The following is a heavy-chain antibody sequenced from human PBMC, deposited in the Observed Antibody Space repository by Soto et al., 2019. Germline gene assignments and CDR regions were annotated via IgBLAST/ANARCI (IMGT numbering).Heavy chain of an antibody. J-gene: IGHJ4*02. V-gene: IGHV3-30*18. D-gene: IGHD6-13*01. Sequence: QVQLVESGGGVVQPGRSLRLSCAVSGFTFSDYGMHWVRQAPGKGLEWVAVMSYAGTYKYYADSVKGRFTISRDLSGNTLFLQMNSLRLEDTAVYFCAKEMYPRTVLDSSPPWGDYWGQGTLVTVSS. CDR2: MSYAGTYK. CDR3: AKEMYPRTVLDSSPPWGDY. CDR1: GFTFSDYG.